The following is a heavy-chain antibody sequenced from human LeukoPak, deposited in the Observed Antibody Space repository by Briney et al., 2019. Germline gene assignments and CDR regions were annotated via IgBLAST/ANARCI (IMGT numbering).Heavy chain of an antibody. CDR2: INWDGDNT. J-gene: IGHJ4*02. CDR1: GFNFEDYT. CDR3: AKDINYDSSGSYFDY. Sequence: AGGSLRLSCAASGFNFEDYTMHWVRQAPGKGLEWVSLINWDGDNTHYADSVKGRFTISRDNRKDSVYLQMNSLRTEDTALYYCAKDINYDSSGSYFDYWGQGTLVTVSS. V-gene: IGHV3-43*01. D-gene: IGHD3-22*01.